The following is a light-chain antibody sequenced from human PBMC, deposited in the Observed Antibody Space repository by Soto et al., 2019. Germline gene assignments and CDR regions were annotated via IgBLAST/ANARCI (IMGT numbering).Light chain of an antibody. CDR3: CSYAGSSYV. Sequence: QSALTQPRSVSGSPGQSVTISCTGTSSDVGGYNYVSWYQQHPGKVPKLMIYDVSKRPSGVPDRFSGSKSGNTASLTISGLQAEDEADYYCCSYAGSSYVFGTGTNLTVL. V-gene: IGLV2-11*01. CDR2: DVS. J-gene: IGLJ1*01. CDR1: SSDVGGYNY.